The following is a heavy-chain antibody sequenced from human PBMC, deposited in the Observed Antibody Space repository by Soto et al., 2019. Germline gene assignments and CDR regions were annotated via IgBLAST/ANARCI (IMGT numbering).Heavy chain of an antibody. J-gene: IGHJ4*02. D-gene: IGHD7-27*01. V-gene: IGHV4-4*02. CDR2: IYHSGST. Sequence: SETLSLTWAVCGGSISSISWWNWVRQPPGKGLEWIGEIYHSGSTNYNPSLKSRVTISVDKSKNQFSLKLSSVTAADTAVYYCAKNWNWGSLVHWGQGTLVTVSS. CDR3: AKNWNWGSLVH. CDR1: GGSISSISW.